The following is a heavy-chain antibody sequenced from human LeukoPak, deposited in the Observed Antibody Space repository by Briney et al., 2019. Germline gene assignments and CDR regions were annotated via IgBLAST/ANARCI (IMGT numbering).Heavy chain of an antibody. D-gene: IGHD3-10*01. J-gene: IGHJ5*02. CDR1: GYTFTSYG. CDR3: ARDGEDYYGSGSYYGNWFDP. CDR2: ISAYNGNT. Sequence: ASVKVSCKASGYTFTSYGISWVRQAPGQGLEWMGWISAYNGNTNYAQKLQGRVTMTTDTSTSTAYMELRSLRSDDTAVYYCARDGEDYYGSGSYYGNWFDPWGQGTLVTVSS. V-gene: IGHV1-18*01.